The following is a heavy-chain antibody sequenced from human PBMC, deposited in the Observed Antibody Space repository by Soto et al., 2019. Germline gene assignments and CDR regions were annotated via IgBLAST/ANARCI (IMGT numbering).Heavy chain of an antibody. CDR1: GFSFSNYA. CDR3: AKADRDFWSGYFRHYFDN. CDR2: ISGSGFRT. V-gene: IGHV3-23*01. D-gene: IGHD3-3*01. Sequence: EMQLLESGGGLVQPGGSLRLACAASGFSFSNYAMTWVRKAPGKGLEWVAIISGSGFRTYYAGSVKGRITISRDNSKNTLYLQLNSLRAEETAVYYCAKADRDFWSGYFRHYFDNWGQGTLVTVSS. J-gene: IGHJ4*02.